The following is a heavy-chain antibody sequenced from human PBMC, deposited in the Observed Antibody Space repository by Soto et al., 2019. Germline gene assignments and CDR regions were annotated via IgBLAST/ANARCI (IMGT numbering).Heavy chain of an antibody. Sequence: GGSLRLSCAASGFTFSSYGMHWVRQAPGKGLEWVAVISYDGSNKYYADSVKGRFTISRDNSKNTLYLQMNSLRAEDTAVYYCAKDTLGYCSGGSCPLNFDYWGQGTLVTVSS. D-gene: IGHD2-15*01. CDR1: GFTFSSYG. CDR3: AKDTLGYCSGGSCPLNFDY. CDR2: ISYDGSNK. V-gene: IGHV3-30*18. J-gene: IGHJ4*02.